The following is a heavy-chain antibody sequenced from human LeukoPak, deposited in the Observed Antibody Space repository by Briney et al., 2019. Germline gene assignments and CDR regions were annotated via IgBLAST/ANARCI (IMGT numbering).Heavy chain of an antibody. V-gene: IGHV4-34*01. CDR3: ARGRIRGIVGGKSIDY. J-gene: IGHJ4*02. Sequence: RASETLSLTCAVYGGSFSGYYWSWIRQPPGKGLEWIGEINHSGSTNYNPSLKSRVTISVDTSKNQFSLKLSSVTAADTAVYYCARGRIRGIVGGKSIDYWGQGTLVTVSS. CDR2: INHSGST. D-gene: IGHD1-26*01. CDR1: GGSFSGYY.